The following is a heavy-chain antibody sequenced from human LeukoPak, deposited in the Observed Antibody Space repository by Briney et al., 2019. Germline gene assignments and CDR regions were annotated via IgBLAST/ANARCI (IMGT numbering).Heavy chain of an antibody. D-gene: IGHD5-12*01. V-gene: IGHV4-31*03. J-gene: IGHJ4*02. Sequence: SQTLSLTCTVSGDSVNRGGYYWSWTRQRPGKGLEWIGYVFYTGTTYYNPSLKSRLTISVDTSKNQFSLHLSSVTAADTAVYFCARAFSDYETRGDFDYWGRGTLVTVSS. CDR2: VFYTGTT. CDR3: ARAFSDYETRGDFDY. CDR1: GDSVNRGGYY.